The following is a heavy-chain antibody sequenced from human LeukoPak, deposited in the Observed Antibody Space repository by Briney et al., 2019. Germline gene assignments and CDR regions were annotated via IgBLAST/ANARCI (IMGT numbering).Heavy chain of an antibody. Sequence: GGSLRLSCAASGFTFSSYAMSWVRQAPGKGLEWVSGISGSGGTTYYADSVKGRFTISRDNAKNSLYLQMNSLRAEDTAVYYCARAVVERATVVTPNWFDPWGQGTLVTVSS. CDR2: ISGSGGTT. V-gene: IGHV3-23*01. CDR1: GFTFSSYA. CDR3: ARAVVERATVVTPNWFDP. J-gene: IGHJ5*02. D-gene: IGHD4-23*01.